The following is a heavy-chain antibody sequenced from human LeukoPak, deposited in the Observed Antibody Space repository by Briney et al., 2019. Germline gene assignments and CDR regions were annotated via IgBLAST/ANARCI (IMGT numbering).Heavy chain of an antibody. D-gene: IGHD3-22*01. CDR3: ASPGPISSGDAFDI. J-gene: IGHJ3*02. Sequence: GGSLRLSCAASGLTFTSAWMNWVRQAPGKGLEWVSYISSSSSTIYYADSVKGRFTISRDNAKNSLYLQMNSLRDEDTAVYYCASPGPISSGDAFDIWGQGTMVTVSS. CDR1: GLTFTSAW. CDR2: ISSSSSTI. V-gene: IGHV3-48*02.